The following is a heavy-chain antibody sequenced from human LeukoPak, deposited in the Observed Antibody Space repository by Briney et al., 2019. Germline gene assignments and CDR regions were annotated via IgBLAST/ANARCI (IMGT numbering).Heavy chain of an antibody. D-gene: IGHD5-18*01. Sequence: PGRSLRLSCTASGFTFGDHAMSWVRQAPGKGLEWVGFNRSKAYGGTTEYAASVKGRFTISRDDSKSIAYLQMNSLKTEDTAVYYCNRGPIQLWLYYGMDVWGQGTTVIVSS. CDR3: NRGPIQLWLYYGMDV. V-gene: IGHV3-49*04. CDR2: NRSKAYGGTT. CDR1: GFTFGDHA. J-gene: IGHJ6*02.